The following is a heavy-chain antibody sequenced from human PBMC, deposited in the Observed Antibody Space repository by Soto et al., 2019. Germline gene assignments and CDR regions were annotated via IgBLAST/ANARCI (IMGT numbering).Heavy chain of an antibody. D-gene: IGHD2-2*02. V-gene: IGHV3-23*01. CDR2: ISGSGGST. CDR1: GFTFSSYA. CDR3: AKDLASVVVQAAIAGFVY. J-gene: IGHJ4*02. Sequence: EVQLLESGGGLVQPGGSLRLACAASGFTFSSYAMSWVRQAAGTGLEWVSAISGSGGSTYYEDSVKGRCTISRDNSKNTLYMQMNRLRAEDTAIYYCAKDLASVVVQAAIAGFVYWGQGTLVTVSS.